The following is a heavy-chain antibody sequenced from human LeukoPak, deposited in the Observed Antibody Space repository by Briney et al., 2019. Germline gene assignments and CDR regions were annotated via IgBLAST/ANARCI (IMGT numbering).Heavy chain of an antibody. D-gene: IGHD6-19*01. CDR1: GGSMSPYH. CDR2: IYYSGST. CDR3: ARAVSGRFDY. Sequence: SETLSLTCTVSGGSMSPYHWGWIRQPPGKGLEWTGYIYYSGSTNYNPSLKSRVTISVDTSMNQFSLKLSSVTAADTAIYYCARAVSGRFDYWGQGTLVTVSS. J-gene: IGHJ4*02. V-gene: IGHV4-59*08.